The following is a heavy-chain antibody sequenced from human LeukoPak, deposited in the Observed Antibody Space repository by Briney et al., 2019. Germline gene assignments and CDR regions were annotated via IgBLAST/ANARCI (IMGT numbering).Heavy chain of an antibody. Sequence: TSSETLSLTCTVSGGSISSYYWNWIRQPPGKGLEWIGFIYYSGSTNYNPSLKSRVTISADTSKNQFSLKLSSVTAADTAVYYCAKGDSLRWDAFDIWGQGTMVTVSS. CDR2: IYYSGST. CDR3: AKGDSLRWDAFDI. CDR1: GGSISSYY. V-gene: IGHV4-59*01. J-gene: IGHJ3*02. D-gene: IGHD3-10*01.